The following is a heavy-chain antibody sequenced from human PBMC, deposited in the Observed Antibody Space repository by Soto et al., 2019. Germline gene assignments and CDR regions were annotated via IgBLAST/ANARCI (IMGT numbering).Heavy chain of an antibody. CDR1: GYSFTSYW. CDR3: ARHAYDFWSGHPNPRYYYGMDV. J-gene: IGHJ6*02. Sequence: EVQLVQSGAEVKKPGESLKISCKGSGYSFTSYWIGWVRQMPEKGLEWMGIIYPGDSNTRYSPSLQGQVTISVDKSISTAYLQWSSLKATDTAMYYCARHAYDFWSGHPNPRYYYGMDVWGQGTTVTVSS. D-gene: IGHD3-3*01. CDR2: IYPGDSNT. V-gene: IGHV5-51*01.